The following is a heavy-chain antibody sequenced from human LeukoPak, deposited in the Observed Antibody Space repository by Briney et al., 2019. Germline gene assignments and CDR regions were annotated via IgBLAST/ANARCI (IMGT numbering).Heavy chain of an antibody. CDR3: ARDVAYSSSWVGEEPSNYYYYMDV. V-gene: IGHV3-30*04. D-gene: IGHD6-13*01. CDR2: ISYDGSNE. J-gene: IGHJ6*03. CDR1: GFTFDNYA. Sequence: GGSLRLSCATSGFTFDNYAIHWVRQAPGKGLEWVAVISYDGSNEYYAESVKGRFTISRDNAKNSLYLQMNSLRAEDTAVYYCARDVAYSSSWVGEEPSNYYYYMDVWGKGTTVTISS.